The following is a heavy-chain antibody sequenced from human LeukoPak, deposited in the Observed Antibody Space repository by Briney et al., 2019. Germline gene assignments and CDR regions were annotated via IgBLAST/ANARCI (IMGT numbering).Heavy chain of an antibody. CDR3: ARLGYYDSSGHDY. V-gene: IGHV4-34*01. Sequence: ETLSLTCAVYGGSFSGYYWSCIRQPPGKGLEWIGEINHSGSTNYNPSLKSRVTISVDTSKNQFSLKLSSVTAADTAVYYCARLGYYDSSGHDYWGQGTLVTVSS. D-gene: IGHD3-22*01. CDR2: INHSGST. J-gene: IGHJ4*02. CDR1: GGSFSGYY.